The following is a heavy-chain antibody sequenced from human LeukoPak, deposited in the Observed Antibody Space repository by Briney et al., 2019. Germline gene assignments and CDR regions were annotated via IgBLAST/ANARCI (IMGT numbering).Heavy chain of an antibody. J-gene: IGHJ4*02. V-gene: IGHV4-61*02. D-gene: IGHD6-13*01. CDR1: GGSISSGSYY. CDR2: IYTSGST. Sequence: SETLSLTCTVSGGSISSGSYYWSWIRQPAGKGLEWIGRIYTSGSTNYNPSLKSRVTISVDTSKNQFSLKLSSVTAADTAVYYCAREVGQLGLPFDYWGQGTLVTVSS. CDR3: AREVGQLGLPFDY.